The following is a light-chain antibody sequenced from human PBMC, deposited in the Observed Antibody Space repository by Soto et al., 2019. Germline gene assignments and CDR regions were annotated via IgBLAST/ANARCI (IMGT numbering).Light chain of an antibody. CDR2: LSSDGSH. Sequence: QLVLTQSPSASASLGASVRLTCTLSSGHNSYAIAWHQQQPEKGPRYLMKLSSDGSHSRGDGIPDRFSGSSSGAARYLTISSLQSEDEADYFCQTWGTGIVLFGGGTKLTVL. CDR1: SGHNSYA. CDR3: QTWGTGIVL. V-gene: IGLV4-69*01. J-gene: IGLJ2*01.